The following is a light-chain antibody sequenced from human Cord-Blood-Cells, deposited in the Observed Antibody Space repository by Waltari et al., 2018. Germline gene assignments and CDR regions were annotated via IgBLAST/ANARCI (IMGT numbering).Light chain of an antibody. Sequence: QSALTQPASVSGSPGQSITIPCPGTSSDVGSYKLVSWYQQHPAKAPKLMIYEGSKRPSGVSNRFSGSKSGNTASLTISGLQAEDEADYYCCSYAGSSTYVFGTGTKVTVL. V-gene: IGLV2-23*01. J-gene: IGLJ1*01. CDR2: EGS. CDR3: CSYAGSSTYV. CDR1: SSDVGSYKL.